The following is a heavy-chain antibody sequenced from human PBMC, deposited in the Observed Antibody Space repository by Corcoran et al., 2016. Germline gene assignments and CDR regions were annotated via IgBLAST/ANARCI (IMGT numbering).Heavy chain of an antibody. CDR1: GYTFTSYG. D-gene: IGHD2-2*02. CDR3: ARAQYCRSTSCYMGISGY. Sequence: QVQLVQSGTEVKKPGASVKVSCKASGYTFTSYGISWVRQAPGQGLEWMGWISVYNGNTNYAQKLQGRVTMTTDTSTSTAYMELRSLRSDDTAVYYCARAQYCRSTSCYMGISGYWGQGTLVTVSS. CDR2: ISVYNGNT. V-gene: IGHV1-18*01. J-gene: IGHJ4*02.